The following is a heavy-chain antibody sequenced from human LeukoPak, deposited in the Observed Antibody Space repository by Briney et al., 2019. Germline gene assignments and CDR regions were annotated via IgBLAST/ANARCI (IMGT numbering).Heavy chain of an antibody. CDR1: GGSFSGYY. V-gene: IGHV4-34*01. Sequence: SETLSLTCAVYGGSFSGYYWSWIRQPPGKGLEWIGEINHGGSTNYNPSLKSRVTISVDTSKNQFSLKVSSVTAADTAVYYCARRREGYFDLWGRGNLVTVSS. CDR2: INHGGST. CDR3: ARRREGYFDL. J-gene: IGHJ2*01.